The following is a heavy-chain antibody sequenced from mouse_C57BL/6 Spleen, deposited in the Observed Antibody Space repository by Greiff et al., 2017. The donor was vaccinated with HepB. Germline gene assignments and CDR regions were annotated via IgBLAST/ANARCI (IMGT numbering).Heavy chain of an antibody. CDR3: ARPMVTRAWFAY. Sequence: EVQLQQSGPELVKPGASVKISCKASGYSFTGYYMHWVKQSSEKSLEWIGEINPSTGGTSYNQKFKGKATLTVDKSSSTAYMQLKSLTSEDSAVYYCARPMVTRAWFAYWGQGTLVTVSA. V-gene: IGHV1-43*01. D-gene: IGHD2-2*01. CDR1: GYSFTGYY. CDR2: INPSTGGT. J-gene: IGHJ3*01.